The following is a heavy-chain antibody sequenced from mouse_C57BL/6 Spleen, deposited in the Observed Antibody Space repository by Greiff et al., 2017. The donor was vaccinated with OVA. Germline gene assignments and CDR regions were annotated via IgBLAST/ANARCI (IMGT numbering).Heavy chain of an antibody. CDR1: GYTFTSYW. CDR2: IDPSDSYT. Sequence: VQLQQPGAELVMPGASVKLSCKASGYTFTSYWMHWVKQRPGQGLEWIGEIDPSDSYTNYNQKFKGKSTLTVDKSSSTAYMQLSSLTSEDSAVYYCARWDSWYAMDYWGQGTSVTVSS. D-gene: IGHD1-1*01. V-gene: IGHV1-69*01. CDR3: ARWDSWYAMDY. J-gene: IGHJ4*01.